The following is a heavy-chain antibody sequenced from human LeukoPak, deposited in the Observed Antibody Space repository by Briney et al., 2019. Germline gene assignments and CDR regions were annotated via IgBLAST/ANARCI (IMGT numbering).Heavy chain of an antibody. V-gene: IGHV3-23*01. CDR2: ITASGGYT. CDR3: AKDYSSGWYLDY. CDR1: GFTFSSYS. J-gene: IGHJ4*02. D-gene: IGHD6-19*01. Sequence: PGGSLRLSCAASGFTFSSYSMNWVRQAPGKGLEWVSAITASGGYTYYADSVKGRFTISRDNSKNTLYLQMNSLRAEDTAVYYCAKDYSSGWYLDYWGQGTLVTVSS.